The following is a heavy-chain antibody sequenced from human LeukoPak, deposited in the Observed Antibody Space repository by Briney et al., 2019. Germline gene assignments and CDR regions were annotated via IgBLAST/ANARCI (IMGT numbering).Heavy chain of an antibody. CDR3: ARVGAYNWFDP. CDR2: IYYSGSI. D-gene: IGHD3-10*01. CDR1: GGSINSYY. Sequence: SETLSLTCTVSGGSINSYYWSWIRQPPGKGPEWIGYIYYSGSINYNPSLKSRVTISVDTSKNQFSLKLSSVTAADTAVYYCARVGAYNWFDPWGQGTLVTVSS. J-gene: IGHJ5*02. V-gene: IGHV4-59*01.